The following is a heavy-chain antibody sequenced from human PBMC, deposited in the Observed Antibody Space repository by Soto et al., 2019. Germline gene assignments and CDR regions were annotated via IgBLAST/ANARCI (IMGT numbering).Heavy chain of an antibody. V-gene: IGHV4-39*01. Sequence: PSEPLSLTCTVSGGSISSSTYYWGWIRQPPGKGLEWIGNIYYSGSTYYNPSLKSRVTISVDTSKNQFSLKLSSVTAADTAVYYCSRPWVSFLGYSYYMDVWGKGTTVTVAS. CDR2: IYYSGST. J-gene: IGHJ6*03. D-gene: IGHD3-3*02. CDR1: GGSISSSTYY. CDR3: SRPWVSFLGYSYYMDV.